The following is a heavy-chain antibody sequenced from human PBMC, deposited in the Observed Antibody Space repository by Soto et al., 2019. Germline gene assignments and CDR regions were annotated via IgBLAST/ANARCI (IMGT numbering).Heavy chain of an antibody. CDR1: GGSISSGGYY. Sequence: PSETLSLTCTVSGGSISSGGYYWSWIRQHPGKGLEWIGYIYYSGSTYYNPSLKSRVTISVDTSKNQFSLKLSSVTAADTAVYYCARHTAFTISKTYYGMDVWGQGTTVTVSS. V-gene: IGHV4-31*03. CDR2: IYYSGST. CDR3: ARHTAFTISKTYYGMDV. J-gene: IGHJ6*02. D-gene: IGHD3-9*01.